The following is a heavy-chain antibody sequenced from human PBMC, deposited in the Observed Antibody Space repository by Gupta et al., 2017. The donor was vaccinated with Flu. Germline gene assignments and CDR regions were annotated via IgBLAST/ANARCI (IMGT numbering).Heavy chain of an antibody. D-gene: IGHD3-9*01. J-gene: IGHJ4*02. CDR1: GGSISSGGYS. CDR2: IYYSGST. Sequence: QVQLQESGPGLVKPSQTLSLTCTVSGGSISSGGYSWSWIRQHPGKGLEWIGYIYYSGSTYYNPSLKSRVTISVDTSKNQFSLKLSSVTAADTAVYYCARATQHYDILTGAYYFDYWGQGTLVTVSS. CDR3: ARATQHYDILTGAYYFDY. V-gene: IGHV4-31*03.